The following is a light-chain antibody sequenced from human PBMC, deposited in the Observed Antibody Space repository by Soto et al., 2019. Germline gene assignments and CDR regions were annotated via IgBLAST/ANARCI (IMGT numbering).Light chain of an antibody. V-gene: IGKV3-11*01. CDR3: QQRSNWPSIT. J-gene: IGKJ5*01. CDR2: DAS. CDR1: QSVSSS. Sequence: EIVLTQSPATLSLSPGERATLSCRASQSVSSSLAWYQQKPGQAPGLLVYDASNRATGVPARFTGSGSGTDFTLTVSSLEPEDFAVYYCQQRSNWPSITFGQGTRLEIK.